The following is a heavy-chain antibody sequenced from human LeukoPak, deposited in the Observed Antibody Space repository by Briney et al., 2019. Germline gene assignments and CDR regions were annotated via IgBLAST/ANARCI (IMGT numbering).Heavy chain of an antibody. Sequence: SETLSLTCTVSGSXIGDDYWSWIRQPPGKAPKWVGYVHSSGNTNYNPSLKSRVTITVDTSKNQFSLRLTSVTAADTAAYFCARQSGNYFIDYFDYWGQGTLVTVSS. V-gene: IGHV4-59*08. CDR2: VHSSGNT. CDR3: ARQSGNYFIDYFDY. CDR1: GSXIGDDY. D-gene: IGHD3-22*01. J-gene: IGHJ4*02.